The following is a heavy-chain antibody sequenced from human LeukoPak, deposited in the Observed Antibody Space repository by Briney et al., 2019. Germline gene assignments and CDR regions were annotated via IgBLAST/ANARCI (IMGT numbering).Heavy chain of an antibody. Sequence: SETLSLTCTVSGGSISSSSYYWGWIRQPPGKGLEWIGSIYYRGSTYYNPSLRSRVTMSLDTSKSQFSLKLSSVTAADTAVYYCARDGAGMGIYYFDYWGQGTLVTVSS. CDR2: IYYRGST. V-gene: IGHV4-39*07. CDR3: ARDGAGMGIYYFDY. D-gene: IGHD6-19*01. CDR1: GGSISSSSYY. J-gene: IGHJ4*02.